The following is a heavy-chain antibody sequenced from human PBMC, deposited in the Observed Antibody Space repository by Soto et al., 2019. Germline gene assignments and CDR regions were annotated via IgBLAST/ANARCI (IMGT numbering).Heavy chain of an antibody. Sequence: GGSLRLSCAASGFTFNIYGMHWVRQAPDKGLEWAALISYDGSNQYYADSVKGRFTISRDNSKNTLFLQMNSLRADDTAVYYCAKDQASGQGSFDSWGQGTLVTVSS. V-gene: IGHV3-30*18. J-gene: IGHJ4*02. CDR3: AKDQASGQGSFDS. CDR1: GFTFNIYG. CDR2: ISYDGSNQ.